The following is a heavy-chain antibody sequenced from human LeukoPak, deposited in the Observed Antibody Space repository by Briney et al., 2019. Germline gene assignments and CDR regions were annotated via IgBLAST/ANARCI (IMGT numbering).Heavy chain of an antibody. CDR1: GFRLTSYG. D-gene: IGHD4-11*01. CDR3: ARDSDYSGNGNGDWFDP. J-gene: IGHJ5*02. V-gene: IGHV1-18*04. Sequence: ASVKVSCKASGFRLTSYGVSWMRQAPGQRLEWMGWISPHTGITHYAEKLEDRVTMTIDTSTTTAYMELRSLRYADTAVYYCARDSDYSGNGNGDWFDPWGQGTVITVSS. CDR2: ISPHTGIT.